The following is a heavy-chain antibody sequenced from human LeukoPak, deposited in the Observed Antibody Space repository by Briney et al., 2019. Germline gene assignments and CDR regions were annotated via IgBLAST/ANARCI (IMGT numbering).Heavy chain of an antibody. Sequence: PGGSLRLSCAASGFTFISYSMNWVRQAPGKGLEWVSSISSSSSYIYYADSVKGRFTISRDNAKNSLYLQMNSLRAEDTAVYYCASTGYSSGWYCLNWGQGTLVTVSS. CDR3: ASTGYSSGWYCLN. V-gene: IGHV3-21*01. CDR2: ISSSSSYI. CDR1: GFTFISYS. J-gene: IGHJ4*02. D-gene: IGHD6-19*01.